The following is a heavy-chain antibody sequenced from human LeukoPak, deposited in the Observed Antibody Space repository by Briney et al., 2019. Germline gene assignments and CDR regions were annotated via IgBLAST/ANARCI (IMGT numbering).Heavy chain of an antibody. D-gene: IGHD3-3*01. Sequence: SETLSLTCTVSGGSISSHYWSWIRQPPGKGLEWIGYIYYSGSTNYNPSLKSRVTISVDTSKNQFSLKLSSVTAADTAVYYRARVFYDFWSGSTMDVWGKGTTVTVPS. CDR2: IYYSGST. CDR3: ARVFYDFWSGSTMDV. J-gene: IGHJ6*03. CDR1: GGSISSHY. V-gene: IGHV4-59*11.